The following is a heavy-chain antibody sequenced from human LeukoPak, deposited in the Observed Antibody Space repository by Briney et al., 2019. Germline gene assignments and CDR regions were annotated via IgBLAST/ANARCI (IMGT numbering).Heavy chain of an antibody. V-gene: IGHV3-7*03. CDR2: IKLDGSEK. CDR3: ARDQYDTWSRRGNFDS. J-gene: IGHJ4*02. CDR1: GFTLSEHY. Sequence: PGGSLRLSCAAFGFTLSEHYMDWVRQAPGKGLEWVANIKLDGSEKNYVDSVKGRFTISRDNTKNSLYLQMNSLRAEDTAVFYCARDQYDTWSRRGNFDSWGQGTLVIVSS. D-gene: IGHD3-3*01.